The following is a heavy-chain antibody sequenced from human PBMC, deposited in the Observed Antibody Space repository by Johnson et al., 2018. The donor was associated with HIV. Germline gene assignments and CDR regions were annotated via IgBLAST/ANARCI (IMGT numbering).Heavy chain of an antibody. CDR2: ISSSGSTI. Sequence: VQLVESGGGLVQPGGSLRLSCAASGFTFSSYDMHWVRQAPGKGLEWVSYISSSGSTIYYADSVKGRFTISRDNAKNSLYLQMNSLRAEDTAVYYCARAHRYYYDTDTRDAFDIWGQGTMVTVSS. CDR1: GFTFSSYD. J-gene: IGHJ3*02. CDR3: ARAHRYYYDTDTRDAFDI. D-gene: IGHD3-22*01. V-gene: IGHV3-48*04.